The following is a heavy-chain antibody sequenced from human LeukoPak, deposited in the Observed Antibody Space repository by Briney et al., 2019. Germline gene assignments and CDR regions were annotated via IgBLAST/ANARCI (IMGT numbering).Heavy chain of an antibody. Sequence: SETLSLTCTVSGASIRSYYWSWIRQPPGKGLEWIGYIYYSGSTNYNPSLKSRVTISVDTSKNQFSLKLSSVTAADTAVYYCARVSYYDSSGYSDYYGMDVWGQGTTVTVSS. CDR2: IYYSGST. D-gene: IGHD3-22*01. CDR1: GASIRSYY. CDR3: ARVSYYDSSGYSDYYGMDV. J-gene: IGHJ6*02. V-gene: IGHV4-59*01.